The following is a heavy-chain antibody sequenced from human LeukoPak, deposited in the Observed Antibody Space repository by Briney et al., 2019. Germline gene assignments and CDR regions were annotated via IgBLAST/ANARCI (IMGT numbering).Heavy chain of an antibody. CDR2: IYHSGST. D-gene: IGHD4-11*01. CDR1: GYSISSGYY. Sequence: SETLSLTCTVSGYSISSGYYWGWIRQPPGKGLGWIGSIYHSGSTYYNPSLKSRVTISVDTSKNQFSLKLSSVTAADTAVYYCARVETTVTTWYYFDYWGQGTLVTVSS. V-gene: IGHV4-38-2*02. CDR3: ARVETTVTTWYYFDY. J-gene: IGHJ4*02.